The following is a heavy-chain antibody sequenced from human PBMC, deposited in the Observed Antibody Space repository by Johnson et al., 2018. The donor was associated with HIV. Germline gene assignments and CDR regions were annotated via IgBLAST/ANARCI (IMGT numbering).Heavy chain of an antibody. CDR1: GFTFSSYA. Sequence: VQLLESGGGVVQPGRSLRLSCAASGFTFSSYAMHWVRQAPGKGLEWVAVISYDGSNKYYADSVKGRFTISRDNSKNTVFLHMNGLRVEDTAIYYCVKDADGSAWGQGTLVAVSS. J-gene: IGHJ3*01. CDR3: VKDADGSA. D-gene: IGHD6-25*01. V-gene: IGHV3-30*04. CDR2: ISYDGSNK.